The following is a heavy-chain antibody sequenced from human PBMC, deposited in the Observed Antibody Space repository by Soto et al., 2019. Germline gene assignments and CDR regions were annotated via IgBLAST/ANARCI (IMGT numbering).Heavy chain of an antibody. CDR3: ARDPQDIVVVPAAIWFDY. CDR2: IWYDGSNK. V-gene: IGHV3-33*01. D-gene: IGHD2-2*01. CDR1: GFTFSSYG. J-gene: IGHJ4*02. Sequence: GGSLRLSCAASGFTFSSYGMHWVRQAPGKGLEWVAVIWYDGSNKYYADSVKGRFTISRDNSKNTLYLQMNSLRAEDTAVYYCARDPQDIVVVPAAIWFDYWGQGTLVTVSS.